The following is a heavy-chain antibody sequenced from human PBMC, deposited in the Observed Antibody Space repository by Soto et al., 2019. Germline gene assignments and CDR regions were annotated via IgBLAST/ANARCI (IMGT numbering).Heavy chain of an antibody. CDR3: ARWVEVSLDYFDS. D-gene: IGHD2-15*01. CDR1: GGPITNGYYY. Sequence: QVRLQESGPGLVEPSQTLSLTCTVSGGPITNGYYYWSWVRQTPGKGLEWIGHVYHNGRTQYNPSLKGRVGTLVDTSINQFSLNLTFMSAADTAVYYCARWVEVSLDYFDSWGPGIPVTVSS. V-gene: IGHV4-30-4*01. J-gene: IGHJ4*02. CDR2: VYHNGRT.